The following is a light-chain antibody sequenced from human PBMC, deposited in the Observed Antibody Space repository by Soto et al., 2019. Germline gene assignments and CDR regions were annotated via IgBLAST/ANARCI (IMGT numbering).Light chain of an antibody. CDR2: EGS. Sequence: QSVLTQPASVSGSPGQSITISCTGTSSDVGSYNLVSWYQQHPGKAPKLMIYEGSKRPSGVSKRFSGSKSGNTASLTISGLQAEDEADYYCCSYAGSSTWVLGGGTQLTVL. CDR1: SSDVGSYNL. V-gene: IGLV2-23*01. J-gene: IGLJ7*01. CDR3: CSYAGSSTWV.